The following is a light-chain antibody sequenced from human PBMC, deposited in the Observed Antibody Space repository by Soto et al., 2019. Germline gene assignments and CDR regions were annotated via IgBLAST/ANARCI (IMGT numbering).Light chain of an antibody. V-gene: IGKV3-20*01. CDR2: GAS. J-gene: IGKJ2*01. CDR1: QTFNSNY. CDR3: QQYDSSPET. Sequence: EIVLTQSPGTLSLSPGERATLSCRASQTFNSNYLAWYQQKPGQAPRLLIYGASYRATGIPDRFSGSGSGRDFTRTISRLEPGDFAVYYCQQYDSSPETFGQGTKLEIK.